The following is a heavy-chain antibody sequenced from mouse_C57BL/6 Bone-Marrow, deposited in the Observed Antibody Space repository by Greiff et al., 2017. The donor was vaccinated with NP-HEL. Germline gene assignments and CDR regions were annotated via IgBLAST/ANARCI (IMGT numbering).Heavy chain of an antibody. CDR1: GYAFSSSW. J-gene: IGHJ2*01. Sequence: VQLQQSGPELVKPGASVKISCKASGYAFSSSWMNWVKQRPGKGLEWIGRIYPGDGDTNYNGKFKGKATLTADKSSSTAYMQLSSLTSEDSAVYFCARGYYGSSLGYFDYWGQGTTLTVSS. CDR3: ARGYYGSSLGYFDY. CDR2: IYPGDGDT. D-gene: IGHD1-1*01. V-gene: IGHV1-82*01.